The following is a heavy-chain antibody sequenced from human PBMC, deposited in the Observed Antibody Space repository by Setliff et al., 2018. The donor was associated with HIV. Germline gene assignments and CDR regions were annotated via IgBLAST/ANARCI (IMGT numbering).Heavy chain of an antibody. J-gene: IGHJ4*02. CDR1: GGSITGYF. D-gene: IGHD4-17*01. Sequence: SETLSLTCTISGGSITGYFWSWIRQPPGKGLEWIGYIYYNGNTNYNPSLKSRGTISVGTSKNQFSLKLTTVTAADTAVYYCAREIYGGNSRPFDYWGQGTLVTVSS. V-gene: IGHV4-59*01. CDR3: AREIYGGNSRPFDY. CDR2: IYYNGNT.